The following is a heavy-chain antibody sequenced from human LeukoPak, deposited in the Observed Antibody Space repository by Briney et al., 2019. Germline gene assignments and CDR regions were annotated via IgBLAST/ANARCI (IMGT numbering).Heavy chain of an antibody. CDR3: ARGWNFWERLFDY. V-gene: IGHV1-69*01. D-gene: IGHD1-7*01. CDR2: IIPIFGTA. Sequence: RWASVKVSCKASGGTFSSYAISWVRQAPGQGLEWMGGIIPIFGTANYAQKFQGRVTITADESTSTAYMELRSLRSDDTAVYYCARGWNFWERLFDYWGQGTLVTVSS. CDR1: GGTFSSYA. J-gene: IGHJ4*02.